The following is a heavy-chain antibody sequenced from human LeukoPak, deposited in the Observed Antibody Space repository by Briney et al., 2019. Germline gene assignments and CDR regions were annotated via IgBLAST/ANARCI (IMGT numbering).Heavy chain of an antibody. CDR2: ISYDGSDK. Sequence: GESPKISCVVSGFTFSTYGMHWVRQAPGKGLEWVAIISYDGSDKYYADSVKGRFTISRDNSKNTLYLQMNSLRVEDTAVYYCAKELHSKDAFDIWGQGTMVTVSS. D-gene: IGHD2-21*01. CDR1: GFTFSTYG. J-gene: IGHJ3*02. CDR3: AKELHSKDAFDI. V-gene: IGHV3-30*18.